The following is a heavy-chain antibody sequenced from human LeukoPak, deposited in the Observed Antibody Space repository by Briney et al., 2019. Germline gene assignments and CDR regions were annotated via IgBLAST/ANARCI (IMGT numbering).Heavy chain of an antibody. CDR3: AKDIRQYDYVWGSYFDY. J-gene: IGHJ4*02. Sequence: GGSLRLSCAASGFTFDDYAMPWVRQAPGKGLEWVSGISWNSGSIGYADSVKGRFTISRDNAKNSLYLQMNSLRAEDTALYYCAKDIRQYDYVWGSYFDYWGQGTLVTVSS. CDR1: GFTFDDYA. CDR2: ISWNSGSI. V-gene: IGHV3-9*01. D-gene: IGHD3-16*01.